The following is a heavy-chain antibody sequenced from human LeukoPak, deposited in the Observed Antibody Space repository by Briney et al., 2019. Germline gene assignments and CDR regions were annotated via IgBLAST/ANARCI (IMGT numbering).Heavy chain of an antibody. V-gene: IGHV3-66*02. D-gene: IGHD6-13*01. Sequence: PGGSLRLSCAASGFTVSSNYMSWVRQAPGKGLEWVSVIYSGGSTYYADSVKGRFTISRDNSNNTLYLQMNSLRAEDTAVYYCAREGIAAAGPFDYWGQGTLVTVSS. J-gene: IGHJ4*02. CDR1: GFTVSSNY. CDR3: AREGIAAAGPFDY. CDR2: IYSGGST.